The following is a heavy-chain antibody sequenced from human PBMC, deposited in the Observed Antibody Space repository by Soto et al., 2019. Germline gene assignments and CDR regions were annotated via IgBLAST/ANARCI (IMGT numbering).Heavy chain of an antibody. V-gene: IGHV3-23*01. Sequence: QRLSCAASGFTFSSYAMSWVRQAPGKGLEWVSAISGSGGSTYYADSVKGRFTISRDNSKNTLYLQMNSLRAEDTAVYYCATDFHSSCWYGDAFDIWGQGTMVTVSS. D-gene: IGHD6-19*01. CDR1: GFTFSSYA. CDR3: ATDFHSSCWYGDAFDI. CDR2: ISGSGGST. J-gene: IGHJ3*02.